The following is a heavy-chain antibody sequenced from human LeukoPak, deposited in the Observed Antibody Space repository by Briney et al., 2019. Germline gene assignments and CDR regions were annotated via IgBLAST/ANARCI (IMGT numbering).Heavy chain of an antibody. CDR1: GLTFGSYA. CDR2: SGSGGST. V-gene: IGHV3-23*01. CDR3: AKSSTVVTTYFDY. D-gene: IGHD4-23*01. Sequence: GGSLRLSCAASGLTFGSYAMSWVRQAPGKGLEWVSASGSGGSTYYADSVKGRFTISRDNSKNTLYLQMNSLRAEDTAVYYCAKSSTVVTTYFDYWGQGTLVTVSS. J-gene: IGHJ4*02.